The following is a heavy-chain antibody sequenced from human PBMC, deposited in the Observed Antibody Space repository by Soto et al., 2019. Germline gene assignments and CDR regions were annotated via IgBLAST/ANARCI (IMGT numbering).Heavy chain of an antibody. J-gene: IGHJ4*02. D-gene: IGHD2-2*01. CDR2: LSGGRSGT. CDR3: AKGSLGDSSGAICYFFDF. V-gene: IGHV3-23*01. CDR1: GFTFSTYA. Sequence: EVQLLEAGGGLVQPGGSLRLSCAASGFTFSTYAMSWVRQAQGKGLEWVSALSGGRSGTYYADSVRGRFTLSRDDSTNTLYLQMNSLRAEDTAIYYCAKGSLGDSSGAICYFFDFGGQGTLVTVSS.